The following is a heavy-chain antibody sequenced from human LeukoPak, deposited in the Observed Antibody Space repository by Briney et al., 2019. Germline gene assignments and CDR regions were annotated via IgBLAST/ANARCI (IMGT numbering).Heavy chain of an antibody. V-gene: IGHV4-39*01. Sequence: SETLSLTCTISGGSISSSDYYWGWIRQPPGKGLEWIGSMHYSGNTYYNPSRKSRVTISVDTSKNQFSLKLRSVTAADTAVYYCARQKTGTTRNGVVPAPYFDYWGQGTLVTVSS. CDR1: GGSISSSDYY. CDR3: ARQKTGTTRNGVVPAPYFDY. D-gene: IGHD2-2*01. J-gene: IGHJ4*02. CDR2: MHYSGNT.